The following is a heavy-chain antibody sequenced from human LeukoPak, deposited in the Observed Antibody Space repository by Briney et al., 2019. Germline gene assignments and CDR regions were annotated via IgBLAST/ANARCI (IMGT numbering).Heavy chain of an antibody. CDR3: TTSSGTYHLY. D-gene: IGHD3-10*01. CDR1: GHTLTELA. CDR2: LDPEDGET. V-gene: IGHV1-24*01. J-gene: IGHJ4*02. Sequence: ASVKVSCKVSGHTLTELAIHWVRQAPGRGLEWIGGLDPEDGETIYAQTFQGRVTMTEDTSTDTAYMELTSLRSDDTAVYYCTTSSGTYHLYWGQGTLVTVSS.